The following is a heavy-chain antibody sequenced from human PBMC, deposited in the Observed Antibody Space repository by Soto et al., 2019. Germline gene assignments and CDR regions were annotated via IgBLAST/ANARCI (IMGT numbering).Heavy chain of an antibody. CDR1: GYTFTSYG. D-gene: IGHD3-22*01. Sequence: ASVKVSCKASGYTFTSYGISWVRQAPGQGREWMGWISAYNDSTNYAQKLQGRVTMTTDTPTNTAYMQLRSLRSDDTAVYYCARDREYYYDSSGNYYYHYGMDAWGQGTTVTVSS. J-gene: IGHJ6*02. CDR3: ARDREYYYDSSGNYYYHYGMDA. CDR2: ISAYNDST. V-gene: IGHV1-18*04.